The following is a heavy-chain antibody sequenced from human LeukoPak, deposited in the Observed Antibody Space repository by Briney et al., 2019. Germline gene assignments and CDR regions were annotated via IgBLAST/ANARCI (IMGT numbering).Heavy chain of an antibody. D-gene: IGHD2-2*01. Sequence: GGSLRLSCAASGFTFSSYGMHWVRQAPGKGLEWVAVISYDGSNKYYADSVKGRFTISRDESKNTLYLQMNSLRAEDTAVYYCARDPMGEVPAADDAFDIWGQGTMVTVSS. CDR3: ARDPMGEVPAADDAFDI. CDR2: ISYDGSNK. CDR1: GFTFSSYG. V-gene: IGHV3-30*03. J-gene: IGHJ3*02.